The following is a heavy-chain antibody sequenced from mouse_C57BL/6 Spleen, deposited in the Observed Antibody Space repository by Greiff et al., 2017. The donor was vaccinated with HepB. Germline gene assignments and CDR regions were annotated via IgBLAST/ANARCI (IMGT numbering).Heavy chain of an antibody. Sequence: VQLQQSGAELVKPGASVKLSCKASGYTFTSYWMPWVRQRPGQGLEWIGAIDPSDSYTNYNQKFKGKATLTVDTSSRTPYMQISSLTSEDTAVYYCARGVLYAMDYWGQGTSVTVSS. J-gene: IGHJ4*01. CDR1: GYTFTSYW. CDR2: IDPSDSYT. CDR3: ARGVLYAMDY. V-gene: IGHV1-50*01.